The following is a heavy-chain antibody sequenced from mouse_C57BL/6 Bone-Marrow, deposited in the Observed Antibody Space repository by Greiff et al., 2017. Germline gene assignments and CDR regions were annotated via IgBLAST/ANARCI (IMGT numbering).Heavy chain of an antibody. J-gene: IGHJ4*01. Sequence: EVKLVESGGGLVQPGGSLKLSCAASGFTFSDYYMYWVRQTPEKRLEWVAYISNGGGSTYYPDTVKGRFTISRANAKNTLYLQMSRLKSEDTAMYYCARQDYEYAFYAMDYWGQGTSVTVSS. CDR1: GFTFSDYY. V-gene: IGHV5-12*01. D-gene: IGHD2-4*01. CDR2: ISNGGGST. CDR3: ARQDYEYAFYAMDY.